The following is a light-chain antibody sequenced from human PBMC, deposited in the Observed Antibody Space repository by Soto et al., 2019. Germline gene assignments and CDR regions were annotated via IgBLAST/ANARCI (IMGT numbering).Light chain of an antibody. CDR1: SSDVGGYNY. J-gene: IGLJ1*01. CDR3: SSYTSSSTLNYV. Sequence: LTQPASVSGSPGQSITISCTGTSSDVGGYNYVSWYQQHPGKAPRVMIYEVSNRPSGVSNRFSGSKSGNTASLTISGLQAEDEADYYCSSYTSSSTLNYVFGTGTKVTVL. V-gene: IGLV2-14*01. CDR2: EVS.